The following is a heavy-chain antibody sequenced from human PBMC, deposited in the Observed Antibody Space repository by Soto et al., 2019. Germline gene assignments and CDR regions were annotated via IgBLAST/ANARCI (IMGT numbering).Heavy chain of an antibody. D-gene: IGHD3-10*01. CDR3: ARAPPGPSPRWDV. CDR2: IYATGKT. Sequence: QVQLQESGSGLVKPSQTLSVTCAVSGGFMASGGHSWSWIRQSPGKGLEWIGCIYATGKTYYNPSLKSRVTISVDTSKNLFSLNVTSVTAADTAVYYCARAPPGPSPRWDVWGQGTTVTVSS. V-gene: IGHV4-30-2*06. J-gene: IGHJ6*02. CDR1: GGFMASGGHS.